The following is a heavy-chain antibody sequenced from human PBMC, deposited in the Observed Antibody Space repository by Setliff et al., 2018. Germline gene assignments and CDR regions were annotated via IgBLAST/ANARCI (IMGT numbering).Heavy chain of an antibody. D-gene: IGHD3-9*01. CDR3: ARGLYDWFGCMDF. CDR1: GHTFTGYF. J-gene: IGHJ4*02. CDR2: INPNSGGT. V-gene: IGHV1-2*02. Sequence: ASVKVSCKASGHTFTGYFVHWVRQVPGQGLEWMGWINPNSGGTKYAQKFQARATMTRDTSISTVYMELSSLRSDDTAVYYCARGLYDWFGCMDFWGLGTLVTVSS.